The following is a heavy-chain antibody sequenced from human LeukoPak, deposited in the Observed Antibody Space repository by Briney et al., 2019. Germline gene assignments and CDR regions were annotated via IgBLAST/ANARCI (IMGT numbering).Heavy chain of an antibody. CDR3: ARIHRYCSGGACYVLDN. CDR1: GGSVSGYY. J-gene: IGHJ4*02. D-gene: IGHD2-15*01. Sequence: SETLSLTCVVSGGSVSGYYWGWIRQPPGRGLEWIGYVYYSGGTNYNPSFKSRITISVDTSRNQFSLQLSSVTAADTAVYYCARIHRYCSGGACYVLDNWGQGTLVAVSS. CDR2: VYYSGGT. V-gene: IGHV4-59*02.